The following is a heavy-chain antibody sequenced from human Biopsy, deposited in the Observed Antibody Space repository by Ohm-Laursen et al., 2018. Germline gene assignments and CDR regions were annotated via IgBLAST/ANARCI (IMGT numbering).Heavy chain of an antibody. Sequence: SVKVSCKASGGTVSSYGISWVRQAPGQGLEWMGGIIPIFGIANYAQELQGRVTITADVSKSQAYMELSSLRSEDTAVYYCARHLLGGGAYYDYWGQGTLVTVSS. CDR2: IIPIFGIA. V-gene: IGHV1-69*13. CDR1: GGTVSSYG. CDR3: ARHLLGGGAYYDY. J-gene: IGHJ4*02. D-gene: IGHD2-15*01.